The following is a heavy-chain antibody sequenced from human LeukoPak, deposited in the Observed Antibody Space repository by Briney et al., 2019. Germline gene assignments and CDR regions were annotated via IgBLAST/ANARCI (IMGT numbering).Heavy chain of an antibody. CDR1: GFTFSDYY. D-gene: IGHD2-15*01. CDR2: ISSSGSTI. Sequence: GGSLRLSCAASGFTFSDYYMSWIRQAPGKGLEWVSYISSSGSTIYYADSVKGRFTISRDNAKNSLYLQMNSLRAEDTAVYYCARCKQVVAASDYYGMDVWGQGTTVTVSS. CDR3: ARCKQVVAASDYYGMDV. V-gene: IGHV3-11*01. J-gene: IGHJ6*02.